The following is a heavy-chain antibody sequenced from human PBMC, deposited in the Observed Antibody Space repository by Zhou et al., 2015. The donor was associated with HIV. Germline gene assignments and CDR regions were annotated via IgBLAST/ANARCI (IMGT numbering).Heavy chain of an antibody. CDR1: GGTFSGSD. CDR3: ARDPFEGIAARHPTRANYYYYGMDV. CDR2: IIPIFGTA. D-gene: IGHD6-6*01. V-gene: IGHV1-69*01. Sequence: LVQSGTEVRKPGSSVKVSCKASGGTFSGSDISWVRQAPGQGLEWMGGIIPIFGTANYAQKFQGRVTITADESTSTAYMELSSLRSEDTAVYYCARDPFEGIAARHPTRANYYYYGMDVWGQGTTVTVSS. J-gene: IGHJ6*02.